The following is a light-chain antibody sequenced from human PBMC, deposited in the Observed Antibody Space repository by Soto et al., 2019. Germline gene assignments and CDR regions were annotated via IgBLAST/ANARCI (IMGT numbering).Light chain of an antibody. CDR2: DAS. CDR3: QQRNDWPLT. J-gene: IGKJ4*01. CDR1: QSVSSY. V-gene: IGKV3-11*01. Sequence: IVLTQSPATLSLSPGERATLSCRASQSVSSYLAWHQQKPGQAPRLLIYDASNRATGVPARFSGSGSGTDFTLTISSLEPEDSAVYYCQQRNDWPLTFGGGTKVEIK.